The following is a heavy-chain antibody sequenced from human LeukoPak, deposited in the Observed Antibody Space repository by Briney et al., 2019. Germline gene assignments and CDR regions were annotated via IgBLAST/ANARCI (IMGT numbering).Heavy chain of an antibody. J-gene: IGHJ5*02. CDR1: GFTFNNYA. D-gene: IGHD1-14*01. Sequence: QPGRSLRLSCAASGFTFNNYAMHWVRQAPGKGLEWVTTIWYDGSNKYYGVSVKGRFTISRDNSKSTLYLQMNSLRAEDTAVYYCARDKGNHPYNWFDPWGQGTLVTVSS. V-gene: IGHV3-33*01. CDR3: ARDKGNHPYNWFDP. CDR2: IWYDGSNK.